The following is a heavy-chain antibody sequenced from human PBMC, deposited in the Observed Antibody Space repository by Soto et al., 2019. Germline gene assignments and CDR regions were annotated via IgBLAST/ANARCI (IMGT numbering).Heavy chain of an antibody. D-gene: IGHD6-19*01. V-gene: IGHV3-30*18. Sequence: GSLRLSCAASGFSFSSHAMHWDIQSPVKGLEWVAVISYDGSNNYYADSVKGRFTISRDNSKNTLYLQMNSLRAEDTAVYYCAKDLGAVAGNYYYYGMDVWGQGT. CDR2: ISYDGSNN. CDR3: AKDLGAVAGNYYYYGMDV. CDR1: GFSFSSHA. J-gene: IGHJ6*02.